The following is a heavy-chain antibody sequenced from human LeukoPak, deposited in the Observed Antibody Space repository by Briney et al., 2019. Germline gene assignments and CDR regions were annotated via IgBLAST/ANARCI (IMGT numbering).Heavy chain of an antibody. CDR1: GYTFTSYY. Sequence: ASVKVSCKASGYTFTSYYMHWVRQAPGQGLEWMGIINPSGGSTSYAQKFQGRVTMTRDMSTSTVYMELSSLRSEDTAVYYCAIYDYGDYAGNYWGQGTLVTVSS. CDR2: INPSGGST. J-gene: IGHJ4*02. V-gene: IGHV1-46*01. D-gene: IGHD4-17*01. CDR3: AIYDYGDYAGNY.